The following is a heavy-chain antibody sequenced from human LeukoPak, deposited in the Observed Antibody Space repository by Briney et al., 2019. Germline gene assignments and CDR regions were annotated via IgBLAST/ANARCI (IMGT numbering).Heavy chain of an antibody. CDR1: GYTFTGYY. Sequence: ASVKVSCKASGYTFTGYYMHWVRQDPGQGLEWMGRINPNSGGTNYAQKFQGRVTMTRDTSISTAYMELSRLRSDDTAVYYCARGRVYYYYYMDVWGKGTTVTVSS. V-gene: IGHV1-2*06. J-gene: IGHJ6*03. CDR2: INPNSGGT. CDR3: ARGRVYYYYYMDV.